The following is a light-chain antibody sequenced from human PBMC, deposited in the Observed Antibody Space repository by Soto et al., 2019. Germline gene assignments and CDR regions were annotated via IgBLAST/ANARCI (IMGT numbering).Light chain of an antibody. J-gene: IGKJ5*01. CDR2: GAS. Sequence: EIVMTQSPATLSASPGERATLXCRASQSVSSNLAWYQQKPGQAPRLLIYGASTRATGIPARFSGSGSGTEFTLTISRLEPEDFAVYYCQQYHNWPITFGQGTRLEIK. CDR1: QSVSSN. V-gene: IGKV3-15*01. CDR3: QQYHNWPIT.